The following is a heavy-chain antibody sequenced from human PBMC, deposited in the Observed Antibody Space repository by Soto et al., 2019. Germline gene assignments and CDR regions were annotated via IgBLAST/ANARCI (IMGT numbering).Heavy chain of an antibody. CDR1: GFSFSDSA. J-gene: IGHJ4*02. V-gene: IGHV3-73*01. D-gene: IGHD1-1*01. CDR2: IRSKDNNYAK. Sequence: EVHLVESGGGLVQPGGSLKLSCAASGFSFSDSAMHWVRQASGKGLEWVGRIRSKDNNYAKGYAASVQGRFTISRDDSKNTAYLQMNSLKTEDTAVYYCTAKSYPLNGDSWGRGTLVTVSS. CDR3: TAKSYPLNGDS.